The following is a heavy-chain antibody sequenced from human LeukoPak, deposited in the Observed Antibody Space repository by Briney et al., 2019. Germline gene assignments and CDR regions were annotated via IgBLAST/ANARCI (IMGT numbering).Heavy chain of an antibody. CDR3: ARHRFAAMVDYYYYYMDV. V-gene: IGHV4-39*01. J-gene: IGHJ6*03. D-gene: IGHD5-18*01. CDR2: IYYSGST. Sequence: PSETLSLTCIVSGGSISSSSYYWGWIRQPPGKGLEWIVSIYYSGSTYYNPSLKSRVTISVDTSKNQFSLKLSSVTAADTAVYYCARHRFAAMVDYYYYYMDVWGKGTTVTVSS. CDR1: GGSISSSSYY.